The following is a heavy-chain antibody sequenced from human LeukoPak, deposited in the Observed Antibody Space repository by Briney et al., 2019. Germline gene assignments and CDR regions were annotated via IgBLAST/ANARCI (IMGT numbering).Heavy chain of an antibody. D-gene: IGHD3-3*01. CDR2: RSSSYGGR. Sequence: GGSLRLSCAASGFSFSSYAMSWVRKAPGKGMEWVSARSSSYGGRSHAGSVRGRFTISRDSSKNALYLQMNSLRAEDTAVYYCAQGGTIFGLVPFDYWGQGTLVTAPS. CDR3: AQGGTIFGLVPFDY. CDR1: GFSFSSYA. V-gene: IGHV3-23*01. J-gene: IGHJ4*02.